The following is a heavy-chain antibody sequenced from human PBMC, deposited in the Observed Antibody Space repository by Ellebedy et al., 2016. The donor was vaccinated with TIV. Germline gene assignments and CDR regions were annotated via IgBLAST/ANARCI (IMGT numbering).Heavy chain of an antibody. CDR2: FDPEDGET. D-gene: IGHD6-13*01. J-gene: IGHJ4*02. V-gene: IGHV1-24*01. CDR1: GYTLTELS. Sequence: ASVKVSXXVSGYTLTELSMHWVRQAPGKGLEWMGGFDPEDGETIYAQKFQGRVTMTEDTSTDTAYMELSSLRSEDTAVYYCARSGAAAGTAHYWGQGTLVTVSS. CDR3: ARSGAAAGTAHY.